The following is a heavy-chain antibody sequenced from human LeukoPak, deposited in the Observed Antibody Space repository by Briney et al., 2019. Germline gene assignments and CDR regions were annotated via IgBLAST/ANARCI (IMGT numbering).Heavy chain of an antibody. CDR3: ARDYLVIAAAGYGMDV. CDR2: IYYSGST. D-gene: IGHD6-13*01. J-gene: IGHJ6*02. Sequence: PSETLSLTCTVSGGSVSSGSYYWSWIRQPPGKGLEWIGYIYYSGSTNYNPSLRSRVTISLGTSKNQFSLKLSSVTAADTAVYYCARDYLVIAAAGYGMDVWGQGTTVTVSS. CDR1: GGSVSSGSYY. V-gene: IGHV4-61*01.